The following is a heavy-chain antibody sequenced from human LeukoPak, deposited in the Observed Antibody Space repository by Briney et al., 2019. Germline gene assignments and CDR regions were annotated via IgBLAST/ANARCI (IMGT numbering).Heavy chain of an antibody. CDR3: ANIYDFWSGYPHFDY. J-gene: IGHJ4*02. V-gene: IGHV3-30*02. CDR1: GFTFSSYG. Sequence: GGSLRLSCAASGFTFSSYGMHWVRQAPGKGLEWVAFIRYDGSNKYYADSVKGRFTISRDNSKNTLYLQMNSLRAEDTAVYYCANIYDFWSGYPHFDYWGQGTLVTVSS. D-gene: IGHD3-3*01. CDR2: IRYDGSNK.